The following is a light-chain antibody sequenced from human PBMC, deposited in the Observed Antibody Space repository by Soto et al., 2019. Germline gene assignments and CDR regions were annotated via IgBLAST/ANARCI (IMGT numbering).Light chain of an antibody. CDR2: GAS. CDR1: QSVSRT. J-gene: IGKJ1*01. CDR3: QQYNNWPRT. Sequence: EIVMTQSPATLSVSPGERATLSCRASQSVSRTLAWYQQKPGQVPRLLIYGASTRATGIPARFSGSGSGTEFTLTISSLQSEDFAVYYCQQYNNWPRTFGQGTKVDIK. V-gene: IGKV3-15*01.